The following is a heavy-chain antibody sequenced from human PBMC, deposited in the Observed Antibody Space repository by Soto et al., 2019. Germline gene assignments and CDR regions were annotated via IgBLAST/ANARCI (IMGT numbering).Heavy chain of an antibody. CDR1: GYSIISGYY. CDR3: ARTQSRYYYDSSGLYFDY. Sequence: PSETLSLTCAVSGYSIISGYYWGLIRHPPGKGLEWIGSIYHSGSTYYNPSLKSRVTISVDTSKNQFSLKLSSVTAADTAVYYCARTQSRYYYDSSGLYFDYWGQGALVTVSS. V-gene: IGHV4-38-2*01. J-gene: IGHJ4*02. CDR2: IYHSGST. D-gene: IGHD3-22*01.